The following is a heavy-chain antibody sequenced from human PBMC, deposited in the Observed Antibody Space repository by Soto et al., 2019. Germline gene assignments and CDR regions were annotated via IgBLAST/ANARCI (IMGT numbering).Heavy chain of an antibody. D-gene: IGHD3-10*01. CDR2: IYWDDDK. V-gene: IGHV2-5*02. CDR1: GFSLSTSGVG. CDR3: TNYYYDSGTYNYGMDV. Sequence: SGPTLVNATQTLTLTCTFSGFSLSTSGVGVGWIHQPPVKALEWLALIYWDDDKRYSPSLKSRLTINKDTSKNQVVLTMTNMDPVDTATYYCTNYYYDSGTYNYGMDVWGQGTTVTVSS. J-gene: IGHJ6*02.